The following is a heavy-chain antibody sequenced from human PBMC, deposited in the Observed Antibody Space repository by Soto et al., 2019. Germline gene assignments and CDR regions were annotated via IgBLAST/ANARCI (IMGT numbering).Heavy chain of an antibody. J-gene: IGHJ4*02. CDR1: GYSFAGYW. D-gene: IGHD3-22*01. CDR2: IDPSDSQT. V-gene: IGHV5-10-1*01. CDR3: ARQIYDSDTGPNFQYYFDS. Sequence: PGESLKSSCKGSGYSFAGYWITWVRQKPVKGLEWMGRIDPSDSQTYYSPSFRGHVTISVTKSITTVFLQWSSLRASDTAMYYCARQIYDSDTGPNFQYYFDSWGQGTLVTVSS.